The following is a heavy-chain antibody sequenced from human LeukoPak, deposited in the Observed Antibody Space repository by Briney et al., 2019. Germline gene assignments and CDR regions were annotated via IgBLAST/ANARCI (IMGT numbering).Heavy chain of an antibody. Sequence: SVKVSCKASGYTFTIYGISWVRQAPGQGLEWMEGIIPMSDTANYPQKFRGRLTITADIPTSTVYMELSSLRSEDTAVYYCAREDDTGRYMGDDAFDIWGQGTMVTVSS. V-gene: IGHV1-69*06. D-gene: IGHD1-26*01. J-gene: IGHJ3*02. CDR2: IIPMSDTA. CDR3: AREDDTGRYMGDDAFDI. CDR1: GYTFTIYG.